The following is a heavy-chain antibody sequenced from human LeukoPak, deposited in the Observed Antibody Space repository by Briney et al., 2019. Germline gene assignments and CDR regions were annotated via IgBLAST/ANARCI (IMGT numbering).Heavy chain of an antibody. J-gene: IGHJ4*02. CDR1: GGSISPYY. CDR2: IYYTGST. Sequence: SETLSLTCTVSGGSISPYYWSWIRQPPGKGLEWIGYIYYTGSTNYNPSLKSRVTISVDTSKNQFSLKLSSVTAADTAIYYCARLGYTYGLDYWGQGTLVTVSS. V-gene: IGHV4-59*12. CDR3: ARLGYTYGLDY. D-gene: IGHD5-18*01.